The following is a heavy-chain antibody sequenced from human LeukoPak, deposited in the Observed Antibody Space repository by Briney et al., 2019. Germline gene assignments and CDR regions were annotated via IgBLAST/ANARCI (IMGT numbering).Heavy chain of an antibody. CDR2: ISVDNGNT. J-gene: IGHJ5*02. CDR1: TYTLTSYA. CDR3: ARDVAAIVGVTARFDP. D-gene: IGHD1-26*01. Sequence: ASVKVSCKASTYTLTSYAISWMRQAPGQGLEWMGWISVDNGNTNYAQKFQGRVTMTTDTSTNTVYMELRSLRFDDSAVYYCARDVAAIVGVTARFDPWGQGTLVTVSS. V-gene: IGHV1-18*01.